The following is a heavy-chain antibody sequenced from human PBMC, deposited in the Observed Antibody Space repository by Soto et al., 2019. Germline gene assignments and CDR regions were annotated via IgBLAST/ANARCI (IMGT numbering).Heavy chain of an antibody. J-gene: IGHJ4*02. CDR2: VHYGGTT. D-gene: IGHD3-22*01. Sequence: SDTLSLTCSVSGGSINSYYWSWVRQPPGKGLEWIGYVHYGGTTNYSPSLRSRVTISIDTSRNQFSLNLRSVTAADSAVYFCATVVGDGYSDYWGQGMLVTVSS. V-gene: IGHV4-59*01. CDR1: GGSINSYY. CDR3: ATVVGDGYSDY.